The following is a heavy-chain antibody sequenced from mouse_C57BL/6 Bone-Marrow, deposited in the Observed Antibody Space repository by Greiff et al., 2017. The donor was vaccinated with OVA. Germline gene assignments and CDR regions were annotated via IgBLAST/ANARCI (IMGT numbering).Heavy chain of an antibody. V-gene: IGHV5-4*01. D-gene: IGHD2-4*01. CDR2: ISDGGSYT. J-gene: IGHJ4*01. CDR1: GFTFSSYA. CDR3: AREGLRRRGYAMDY. Sequence: EVHLVESGGGLVKPGGSLKLSCAASGFTFSSYAMSWVRQTPEKRLEWVATISDGGSYTYYPDNVKGRFTISRDNAKNNLYLQMSHLKSEDTAMYYCAREGLRRRGYAMDYWGQGTSVTVSS.